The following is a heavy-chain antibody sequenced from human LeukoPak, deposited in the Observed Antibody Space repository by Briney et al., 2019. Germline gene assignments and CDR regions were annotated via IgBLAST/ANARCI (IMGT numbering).Heavy chain of an antibody. V-gene: IGHV3-7*01. CDR3: ARDLGMWFGELGATFDY. Sequence: GGSLRLSWEASGFTFSSYWMSWVGQAPGKGLEWVANIKQDGSEKYYVDSVKGRFTISRDNAKNSLYLQMNSLRAEDTAVYYCARDLGMWFGELGATFDYWGQGTLVTVSS. CDR1: GFTFSSYW. J-gene: IGHJ4*02. D-gene: IGHD3-10*01. CDR2: IKQDGSEK.